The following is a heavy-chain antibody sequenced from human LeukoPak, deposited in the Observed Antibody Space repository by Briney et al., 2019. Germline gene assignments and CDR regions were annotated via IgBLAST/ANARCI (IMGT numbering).Heavy chain of an antibody. CDR2: ISSSSSTI. Sequence: PGGSLRLSCAASGFTFSSYSMNWVRQAPGKGLEWVSYISSSSSTIYYADSVKGRFTISRDNAKNSLYLQMNSLRGEDTAVYYCARPYDILTGYPPFDYWGQGTLVTVSS. J-gene: IGHJ4*02. D-gene: IGHD3-9*01. CDR3: ARPYDILTGYPPFDY. V-gene: IGHV3-48*01. CDR1: GFTFSSYS.